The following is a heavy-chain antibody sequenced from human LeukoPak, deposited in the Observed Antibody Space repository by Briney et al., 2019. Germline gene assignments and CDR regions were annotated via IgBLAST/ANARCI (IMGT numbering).Heavy chain of an antibody. CDR1: GFTFSIYA. J-gene: IGHJ4*02. CDR3: AKDEGSSGWYYFDY. CDR2: ISGSGGTA. Sequence: GGSLRLSCAASGFTFSIYAMSWVRQAPGKGLEWVSAISGSGGTAYYADSVKGRFTISRDNSKNTLYLQMNSLRAEDTAVYYCAKDEGSSGWYYFDYWGQGTLVTVSS. D-gene: IGHD6-19*01. V-gene: IGHV3-23*01.